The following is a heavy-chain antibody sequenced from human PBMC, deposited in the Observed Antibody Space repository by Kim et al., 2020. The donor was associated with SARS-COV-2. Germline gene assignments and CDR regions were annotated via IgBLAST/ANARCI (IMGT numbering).Heavy chain of an antibody. V-gene: IGHV1-18*04. Sequence: ASVKVSCKASGYTFTSYGISWVRQAPGQGLEWMGWISAYNGNTNYAQKLQGRVTMTTDTSTSTAYMELRSLRSDDTAVYYCARGDCSSTSCYTYYYYGMDVWGQGTTVTVSS. J-gene: IGHJ6*02. CDR1: GYTFTSYG. D-gene: IGHD2-2*01. CDR3: ARGDCSSTSCYTYYYYGMDV. CDR2: ISAYNGNT.